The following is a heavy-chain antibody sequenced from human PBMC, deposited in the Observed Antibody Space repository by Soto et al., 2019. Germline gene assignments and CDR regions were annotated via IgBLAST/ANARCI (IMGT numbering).Heavy chain of an antibody. J-gene: IGHJ3*02. CDR1: GYSFTSYW. CDR2: IYPGDSDT. V-gene: IGHV5-51*01. CDR3: ARPYNRYNWNPSGAFDI. Sequence: GESLKISCKGSGYSFTSYWIGWVRQMPGKGLEWMGIIYPGDSDTRYSPSFQGQVTISADKSISTAYLQWSSLKASDTAMYYCARPYNRYNWNPSGAFDIWGQGTMVTVSS. D-gene: IGHD1-20*01.